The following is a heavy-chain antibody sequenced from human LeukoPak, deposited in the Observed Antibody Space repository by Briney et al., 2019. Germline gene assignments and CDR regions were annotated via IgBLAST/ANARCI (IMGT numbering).Heavy chain of an antibody. CDR3: VKDLNDGDERWEFDP. D-gene: IGHD5-24*01. CDR1: GFTLSSIA. CDR2: ILADADGGKT. Sequence: GGSLRLSCAASGFTLSSIAMGWVRQAPGKGLEWVSGILADADGGKTYYADSVKGRYTISRDSSKNTLYLQMNSLRADDTAVYYCVKDLNDGDERWEFDPWRQGTLVTVSS. J-gene: IGHJ5*02. V-gene: IGHV3-23*01.